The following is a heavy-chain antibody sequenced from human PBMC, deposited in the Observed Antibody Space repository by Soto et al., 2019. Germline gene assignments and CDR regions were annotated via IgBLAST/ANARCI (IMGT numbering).Heavy chain of an antibody. Sequence: QVQLVQSGAEVKKPGASVKISCKASGYTFTRYTMNWVRQAPGQRREWMGWINPDNGNTKSSQKFKDRVIITRDTSTSTAYMDLSSLRAEDTAVYYCARGIATGQLDPWGQGTLVTVSS. J-gene: IGHJ5*02. CDR3: ARGIATGQLDP. CDR2: INPDNGNT. D-gene: IGHD2-15*01. CDR1: GYTFTRYT. V-gene: IGHV1-3*01.